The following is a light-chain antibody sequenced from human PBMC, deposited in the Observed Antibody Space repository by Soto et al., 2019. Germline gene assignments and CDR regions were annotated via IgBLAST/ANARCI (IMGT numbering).Light chain of an antibody. V-gene: IGLV2-14*01. CDR3: CLYIGATTYV. J-gene: IGLJ1*01. CDR2: EVT. CDR1: TSDIGAYDY. Sequence: QSVLAQPASVSGSPGQSITIPCTGTTSDIGAYDYVSWYQQHPGKVPKLIIFEVTKRPSGFSSRFSGSKSGNTASLTISGLQAEDEADYYCCLYIGATTYVFGTGTKVTVL.